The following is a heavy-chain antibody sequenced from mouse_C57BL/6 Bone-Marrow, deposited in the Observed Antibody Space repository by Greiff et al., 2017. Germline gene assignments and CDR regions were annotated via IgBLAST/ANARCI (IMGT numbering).Heavy chain of an antibody. D-gene: IGHD1-2*01. CDR3: ARPHYYDIRTYWYFDV. Sequence: EVQLQQSGGDLVKPGGSLKLSCAASGFTFSSYGMSWVRQTPDKRLEWVATISIGGSYTHYTDSVKGRFTISRDNATHTLYLQKSSLMSEDTAMYYSARPHYYDIRTYWYFDVWGTGTTVTGSS. CDR1: GFTFSSYG. CDR2: ISIGGSYT. J-gene: IGHJ1*03. V-gene: IGHV5-6*01.